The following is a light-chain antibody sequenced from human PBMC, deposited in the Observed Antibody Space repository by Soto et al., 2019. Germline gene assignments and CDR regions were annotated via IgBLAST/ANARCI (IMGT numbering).Light chain of an antibody. Sequence: EILLTQSPGTLSLSPGERATLSCRASQSVRNSYLAWYQQKPGQAPRLRIYGASGRATGIPDRFSGSGSGTDFTLTISRLEPEDFAVYSCQQYGSSPYTFGQGTKLE. CDR1: QSVRNSY. CDR3: QQYGSSPYT. V-gene: IGKV3-20*01. CDR2: GAS. J-gene: IGKJ2*01.